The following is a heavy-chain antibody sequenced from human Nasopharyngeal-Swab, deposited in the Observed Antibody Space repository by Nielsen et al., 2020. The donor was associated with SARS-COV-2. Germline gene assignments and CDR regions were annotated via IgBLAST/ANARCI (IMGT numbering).Heavy chain of an antibody. D-gene: IGHD3-3*01. CDR1: GFTFSSYG. J-gene: IGHJ6*02. CDR3: AKSIKVEDFWSGYYGLDYYYGMDV. V-gene: IGHV3-30*18. CDR2: ISYDGSNK. Sequence: GESLKLSCAASGFTFSSYGMHWVRQAPGKGLEWVAVISYDGSNKYYADSVKGRFTISRDNSKNTLYLQMNSLRAEDTAVYYCAKSIKVEDFWSGYYGLDYYYGMDVWGQGTTVTVSS.